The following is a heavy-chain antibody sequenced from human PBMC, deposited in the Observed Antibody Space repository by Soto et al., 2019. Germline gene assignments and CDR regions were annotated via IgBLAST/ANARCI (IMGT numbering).Heavy chain of an antibody. V-gene: IGHV1-69*01. Sequence: QVQLVQSGAEVKKPGSSVKVSCKASGGTFDTFAFSWVRQAPGQGLEWLGGIIPALGRANYAQRFQDRVSASADGSTSTAFMELSSLHSDDTAVYYCARGPWTQEGPKYYFDFWGQGTLVTVSS. CDR1: GGTFDTFA. CDR3: ARGPWTQEGPKYYFDF. J-gene: IGHJ4*02. D-gene: IGHD5-18*01. CDR2: IIPALGRA.